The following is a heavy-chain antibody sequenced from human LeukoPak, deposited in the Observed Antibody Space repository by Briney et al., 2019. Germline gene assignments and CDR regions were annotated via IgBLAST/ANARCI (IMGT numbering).Heavy chain of an antibody. CDR3: ARDFSSSSTVYYYYYMDV. Sequence: PSQTLSLTCTVSGGSISSRPYYWGWVRQPPGKGLEWIGTISYSGTTYYSPSLKSRVTISLDTSKNQFSLKLSSVTAADTAIYYCARDFSSSSTVYYYYYMDVWGKGTTVTVSS. CDR2: ISYSGTT. CDR1: GGSISSRPYY. D-gene: IGHD6-6*01. V-gene: IGHV4-39*07. J-gene: IGHJ6*03.